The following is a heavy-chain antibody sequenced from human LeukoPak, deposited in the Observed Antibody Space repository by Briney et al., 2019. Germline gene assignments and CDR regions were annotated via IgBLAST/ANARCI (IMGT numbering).Heavy chain of an antibody. CDR1: GFTFDDYA. Sequence: GRSLRLSCAASGFTFDDYAMHWVRQAPGKGLEWVSGISWNSGSIGYADSMKGRFTISRDNAKNSLYLQMNSLRAEDTALYYCAKARGGIAVAYFDYWGQGTLVTVSS. J-gene: IGHJ4*02. D-gene: IGHD6-19*01. CDR3: AKARGGIAVAYFDY. CDR2: ISWNSGSI. V-gene: IGHV3-9*01.